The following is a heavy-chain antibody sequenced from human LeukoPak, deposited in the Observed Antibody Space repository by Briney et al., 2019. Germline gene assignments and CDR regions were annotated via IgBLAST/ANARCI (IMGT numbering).Heavy chain of an antibody. D-gene: IGHD6-13*01. CDR3: AGDRVSSWYYFDY. V-gene: IGHV4-59*12. Sequence: SETLSLTCTVSGGSISSYYWSWIRQPPGKGLEWIGYISYSGSTNYNPSLKSRLTISVDTSKNQFSLKLSSVTAADTAVYYCAGDRVSSWYYFDYWGQGTLVTVSS. J-gene: IGHJ4*02. CDR2: ISYSGST. CDR1: GGSISSYY.